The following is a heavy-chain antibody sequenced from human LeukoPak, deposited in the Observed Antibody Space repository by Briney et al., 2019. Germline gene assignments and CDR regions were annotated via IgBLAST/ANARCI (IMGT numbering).Heavy chain of an antibody. Sequence: SETLSLTCTVSGGSISSYYWSWIRQPPGKGLEWIGSIYYSGSTYYNPSLKSRVTISVDTSKNQFSLKLSSVTAADTAVYYCAREERMAAAGTCWFDPWGQGTLVTVSS. V-gene: IGHV4-59*05. CDR3: AREERMAAAGTCWFDP. CDR1: GGSISSYY. CDR2: IYYSGST. D-gene: IGHD6-13*01. J-gene: IGHJ5*02.